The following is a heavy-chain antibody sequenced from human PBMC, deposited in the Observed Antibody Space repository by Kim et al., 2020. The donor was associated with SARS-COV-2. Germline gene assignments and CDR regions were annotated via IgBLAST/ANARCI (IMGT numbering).Heavy chain of an antibody. D-gene: IGHD2-21*02. CDR3: ARAYCGGDCSLTLLNTFDY. CDR1: GYTFTSYG. J-gene: IGHJ4*02. CDR2: ISGYNGNT. V-gene: IGHV1-18*01. Sequence: ASVKVSCKASGYTFTSYGINWVRQAPGQGLEWMGWISGYNGNTNYAQKLQGRVTMTTDTSTSTAYMELRSLRSDDTAVYYCARAYCGGDCSLTLLNTFDYWGQGTLVTVSS.